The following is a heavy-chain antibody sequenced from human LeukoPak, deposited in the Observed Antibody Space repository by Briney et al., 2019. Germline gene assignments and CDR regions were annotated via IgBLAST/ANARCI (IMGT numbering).Heavy chain of an antibody. V-gene: IGHV4-59*08. D-gene: IGHD3-9*01. Sequence: PSETLSLTCTVSGGSISSYYWSWIRQPPGKGLEWIGYIYYSGSTNYNPSLKSRVTISVDTSKNQFSLKLNSVTAADTAVYYCARILTGYGSSYYYYGMDVWGQGTTVTVSS. CDR3: ARILTGYGSSYYYYGMDV. J-gene: IGHJ6*02. CDR2: IYYSGST. CDR1: GGSISSYY.